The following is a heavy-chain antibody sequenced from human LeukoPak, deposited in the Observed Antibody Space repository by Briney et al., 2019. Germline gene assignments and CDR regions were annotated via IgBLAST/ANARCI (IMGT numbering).Heavy chain of an antibody. CDR2: IWYDGSNK. CDR1: GFTFSSYG. D-gene: IGHD6-13*01. Sequence: PGGPLRLSCAASGFTFSSYGMHWVRQAPGKGLEWVAVIWYDGSNKYYADSVKGRFTISRDNSKDTMYLQMNSLRAEDTAVYYCARGQLGLHYFDYWSQGTGVVVSS. CDR3: ARGQLGLHYFDY. V-gene: IGHV3-33*01. J-gene: IGHJ4*02.